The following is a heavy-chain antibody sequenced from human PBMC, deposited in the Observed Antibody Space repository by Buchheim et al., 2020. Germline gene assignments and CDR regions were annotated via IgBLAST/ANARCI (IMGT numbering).Heavy chain of an antibody. V-gene: IGHV3-23*01. CDR2: ISGSVGTT. Sequence: EVQLLESGGGLVQPGGSLRLSCAASGFTFRSYAMTWVRQAPGKGLEWVSSISGSVGTTYYAGSAKGRFTISRDNSKNTLYLHMTSLRAEDTAVYYCAKCSGDGCYSALDYWGQVTL. CDR1: GFTFRSYA. D-gene: IGHD2-15*01. CDR3: AKCSGDGCYSALDY. J-gene: IGHJ4*02.